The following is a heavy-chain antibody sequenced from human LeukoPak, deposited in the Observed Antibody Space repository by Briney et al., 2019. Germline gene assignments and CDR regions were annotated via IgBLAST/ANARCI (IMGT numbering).Heavy chain of an antibody. CDR1: GYTFTSYY. CDR3: ASVRAPDAFDI. D-gene: IGHD4-17*01. CDR2: INPSGGST. V-gene: IGHV1-46*01. J-gene: IGHJ3*02. Sequence: TAGGSLRLSCAASGYTFTSYYMHWVRQAPGQGLEWMGIINPSGGSTSYAQKFQGRVTMTRDMSTSTVYMELSSLRSEDTAVYYCASVRAPDAFDIWGQGTMVTVSS.